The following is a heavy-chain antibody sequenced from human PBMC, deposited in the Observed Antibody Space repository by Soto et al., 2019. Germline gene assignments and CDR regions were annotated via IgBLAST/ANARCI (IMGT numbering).Heavy chain of an antibody. CDR1: GYTFTSYD. D-gene: IGHD5-12*01. Sequence: QLQLVQSGAEVKKPGASVKVSCKASGYTFTSYDINWVRQATGQGLEWIGWMNPNSGNTGYAQKFQGRVTMTRNTSISTAYMELSSMRSEDTAVDYCESGRGYDLDYGMDVWGQGTTVTVS. V-gene: IGHV1-8*01. CDR2: MNPNSGNT. J-gene: IGHJ6*02. CDR3: ESGRGYDLDYGMDV.